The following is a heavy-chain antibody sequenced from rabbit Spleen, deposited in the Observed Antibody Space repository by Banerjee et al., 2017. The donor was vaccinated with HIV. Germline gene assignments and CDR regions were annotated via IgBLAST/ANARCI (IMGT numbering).Heavy chain of an antibody. J-gene: IGHJ6*01. CDR1: GFSFSDRDV. Sequence: QEQLEESGGGLVKPEGSLTLTCKASGFSFSDRDVMCWVRQAPGKGLEWIACIEAGSSGFTYFASWAKGRFTISKTSSTTVTLQMTRLTAADTATYFCARDTSSSFSSYGMDLWGPGTLVTVS. V-gene: IGHV1S45*01. CDR2: IEAGSSGFT. CDR3: ARDTSSSFSSYGMDL. D-gene: IGHD1-1*01.